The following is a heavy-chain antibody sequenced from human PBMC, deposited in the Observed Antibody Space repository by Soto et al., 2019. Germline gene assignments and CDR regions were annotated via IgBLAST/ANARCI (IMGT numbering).Heavy chain of an antibody. J-gene: IGHJ5*02. Sequence: SETLSLTCAVSGGSISSSNWWSWVRQPPGKGLEWIGYIYYSGSTYYNPSLKSRVTISVDTSKNQFSLKLSSVTAADTAVYYCASSPFISGWFDPWGQGTLVTVSS. CDR2: IYYSGST. CDR3: ASSPFISGWFDP. V-gene: IGHV4-4*02. D-gene: IGHD3-10*01. CDR1: GGSISSSNW.